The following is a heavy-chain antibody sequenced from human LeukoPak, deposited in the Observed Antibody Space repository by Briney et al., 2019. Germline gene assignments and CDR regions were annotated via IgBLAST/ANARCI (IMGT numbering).Heavy chain of an antibody. CDR1: GGSISSYY. Sequence: SETLSLTCTVSGGSISSYYWSWIRQPPGKGLEWIGYIYYSGSTNYNPSLKSRVTISLDTSQNQLSLDLSSVTAVDTAVYYCARHSLVFYGSGSYFLNSMDVWGQGTTVTVSS. J-gene: IGHJ6*02. V-gene: IGHV4-59*08. CDR3: ARHSLVFYGSGSYFLNSMDV. D-gene: IGHD3-10*01. CDR2: IYYSGST.